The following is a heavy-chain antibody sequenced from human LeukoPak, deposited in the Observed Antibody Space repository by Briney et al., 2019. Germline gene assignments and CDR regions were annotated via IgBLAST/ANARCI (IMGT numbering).Heavy chain of an antibody. V-gene: IGHV4-38-2*01. Sequence: SETLSLTCAVSGHSVTSGYFWGWIRQPPGKGLDWIGDIFHTGITYYHPSLKSRVSISIDTSRNQFSLRLTSVSAADTAVYYRARRATAGDDAFDIWGQGTMVTVSS. J-gene: IGHJ3*02. CDR3: ARRATAGDDAFDI. CDR2: IFHTGIT. CDR1: GHSVTSGYF. D-gene: IGHD7-27*01.